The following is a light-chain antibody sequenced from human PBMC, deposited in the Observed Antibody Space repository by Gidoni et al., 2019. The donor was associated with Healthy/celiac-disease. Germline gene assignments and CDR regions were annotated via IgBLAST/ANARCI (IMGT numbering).Light chain of an antibody. CDR2: GAS. J-gene: IGKJ4*01. V-gene: IGKV3-20*01. Sequence: EIVLTQSPGTLSLSPGERATLSCRASQSVSSSYLAWYQQKPGQAPRLLIYGASSRATGIPDRFSGSGSGTDFTLTISRLEPEDFAVYYCQQYGSSALTFAGXAKVEIK. CDR1: QSVSSSY. CDR3: QQYGSSALT.